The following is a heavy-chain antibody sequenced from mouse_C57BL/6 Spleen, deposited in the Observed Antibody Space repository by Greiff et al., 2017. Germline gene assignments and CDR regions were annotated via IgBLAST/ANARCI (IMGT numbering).Heavy chain of an antibody. CDR3: ARTGTIAY. CDR2: IYPGNGDT. Sequence: VQLQQSGPELVKPGASVKISCKASGYAFSSYWMNWVKQRPGQGLEWIGRIYPGNGDTNYNGKFKGKATLTADKSSSTAYMQLSSLTSEDSAVYCCARTGTIAYWDQGTLVTVSA. CDR1: GYAFSSYW. D-gene: IGHD4-1*01. V-gene: IGHV1-82*01. J-gene: IGHJ3*01.